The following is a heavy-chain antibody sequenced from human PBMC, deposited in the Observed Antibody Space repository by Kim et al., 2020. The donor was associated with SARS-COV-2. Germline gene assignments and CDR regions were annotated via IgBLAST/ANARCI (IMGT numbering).Heavy chain of an antibody. Sequence: SETLSLTCAVSGGSISSSNWWSWVRQPTGKGLEWIGEIYHSGSTNYNPSLKSRVTISVDKSKNQFSLKLSSVTAADTAVYYCARGTGEGYFDWSYFDYWGQGTLVTVSS. J-gene: IGHJ4*02. V-gene: IGHV4-4*02. CDR2: IYHSGST. D-gene: IGHD3-9*01. CDR3: ARGTGEGYFDWSYFDY. CDR1: GGSISSSNW.